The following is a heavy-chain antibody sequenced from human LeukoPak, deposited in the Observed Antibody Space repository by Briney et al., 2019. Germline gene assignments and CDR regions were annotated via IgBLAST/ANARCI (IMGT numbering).Heavy chain of an antibody. V-gene: IGHV3-7*01. CDR1: GFTFSSYW. CDR2: IREDGSEK. D-gene: IGHD3-16*02. CDR3: AKDHKGRGVIGGYFDY. J-gene: IGHJ4*02. Sequence: GGSLRLSCAAAGFTFSSYWMTWVRQAPGKGLEWVANIREDGSEKYYVDSVKGRLTVSRDNAKNSLYLQVNSLRAEDTAVYYCAKDHKGRGVIGGYFDYWGQGTLVTVSS.